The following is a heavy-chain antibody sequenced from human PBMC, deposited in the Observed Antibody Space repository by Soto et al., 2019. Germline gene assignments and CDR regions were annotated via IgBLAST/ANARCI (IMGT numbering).Heavy chain of an antibody. CDR3: ARFPDYDYYYYGMDV. J-gene: IGHJ6*02. V-gene: IGHV3-7*01. Sequence: PGGSLRLSCAASGFTFSSYWMSWVRQAPGKGLEWVANIKQDGSEKYYVDSVKGRFTISRDNAKNSLYLQMNSLRAEDTAVYYCARFPDYDYYYYGMDVWGQGTTVTVS. CDR1: GFTFSSYW. D-gene: IGHD4-17*01. CDR2: IKQDGSEK.